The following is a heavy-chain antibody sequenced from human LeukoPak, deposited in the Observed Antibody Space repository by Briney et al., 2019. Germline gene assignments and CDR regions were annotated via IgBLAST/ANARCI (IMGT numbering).Heavy chain of an antibody. D-gene: IGHD6-19*01. CDR3: ARRIAGDGSHAFDI. CDR2: TRNSDNNM. V-gene: IGHV3-11*01. J-gene: IGHJ3*02. CDR1: GFTFSDYN. Sequence: GGSLRLSCAASGFTFSDYNMGWMRQAPGKGLEWVSYTRNSDNNMFYADSVKGRFTISRDNAKHSVYLQMNSLRAEDTAVYYCARRIAGDGSHAFDIWGQGTMVTVSS.